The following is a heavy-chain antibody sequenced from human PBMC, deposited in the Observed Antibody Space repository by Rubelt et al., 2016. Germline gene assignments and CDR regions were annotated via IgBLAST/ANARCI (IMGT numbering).Heavy chain of an antibody. CDR2: ISTSGSSV. CDR3: ARPFIYYDSCGPWGGAFDI. Sequence: EVQLVESGGGLVKPGESLRLSCAASGFTFGSYAMTWVRQAPGKGLEWVSYISTSGSSVYYEDSVKGRFTMSRDNAKNTLYLQMNSLRAEDTAVYYCARPFIYYDSCGPWGGAFDIWGQGTMVTVSS. CDR1: GFTFGSYA. D-gene: IGHD3-22*01. J-gene: IGHJ3*02. V-gene: IGHV3-48*04.